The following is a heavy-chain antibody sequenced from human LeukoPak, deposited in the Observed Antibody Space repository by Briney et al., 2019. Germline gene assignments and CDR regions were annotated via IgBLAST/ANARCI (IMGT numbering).Heavy chain of an antibody. CDR1: GGSISTYY. D-gene: IGHD4-11*01. CDR3: ARVSMTTKTYYFDY. V-gene: IGHV4-59*01. J-gene: IGHJ4*02. Sequence: SETLSLTCTVSGGSISTYYWSWIRQPPGKGLEWIGYIYYTGSTSYNPSLKSRVTISVDTSKNQFSLKLSSVTAADTAVYYCARVSMTTKTYYFDYWGQGTLVTVSS. CDR2: IYYTGST.